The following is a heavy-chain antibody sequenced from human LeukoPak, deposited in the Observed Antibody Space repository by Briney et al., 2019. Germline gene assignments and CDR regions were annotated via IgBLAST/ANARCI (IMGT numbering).Heavy chain of an antibody. CDR3: ARAITDFDY. CDR2: IKPDGSET. J-gene: IGHJ4*02. CDR1: GFTFSSYS. V-gene: IGHV3-7*01. Sequence: PGGSLRLSCAASGFTFSSYSMNWVRQAPGKGLEWVANIKPDGSETNYVESVKGRFTISRDNAKRSLYLQMNSLRVEDTAVYYCARAITDFDYWGQGTLVTVAS. D-gene: IGHD1-14*01.